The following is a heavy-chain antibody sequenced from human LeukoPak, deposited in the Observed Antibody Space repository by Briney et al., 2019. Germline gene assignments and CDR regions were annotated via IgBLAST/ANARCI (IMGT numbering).Heavy chain of an antibody. Sequence: EAXVKVSCKASGYTFTGYYMHWVRQAPGQGLEWMGWINPNSGGTNYSQKFQGRVTMTRDTSISTAYMELSRLRSDDTAVYYCARDEESRRDAFDIWGQGTMVTVSS. CDR1: GYTFTGYY. V-gene: IGHV1-2*02. CDR2: INPNSGGT. CDR3: ARDEESRRDAFDI. J-gene: IGHJ3*02.